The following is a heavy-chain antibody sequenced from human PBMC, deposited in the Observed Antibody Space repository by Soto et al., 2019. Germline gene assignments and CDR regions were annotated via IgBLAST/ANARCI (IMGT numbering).Heavy chain of an antibody. V-gene: IGHV4-31*03. CDR2: IYYSVRT. Sequence: SETLSLTCTVSGGSISSGVYYWSWILHHPGKGLEWIGYIYYSVRTYYNPSLHSRVSIAVDTTENQFSLELTSVTAADTSVYYCARGSLSGSSSRFDPWG. D-gene: IGHD6-6*01. J-gene: IGHJ5*02. CDR3: ARGSLSGSSSRFDP. CDR1: GGSISSGVYY.